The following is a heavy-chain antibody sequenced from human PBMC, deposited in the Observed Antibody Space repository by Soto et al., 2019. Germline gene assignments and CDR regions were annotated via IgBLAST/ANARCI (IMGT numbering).Heavy chain of an antibody. CDR3: ARAAPYYDFWSGYNNWFDP. D-gene: IGHD3-3*01. Sequence: PSETLSLTCAVSGGSISSGGYSWSWIRQPPGKGLEWIGYIYHSGSTYYNLSLKSRVTISVDRSKNQFSLKLRSVTVADTAVYYCARAAPYYDFWSGYNNWFDPWGQGTLVTVSS. CDR1: GGSISSGGYS. J-gene: IGHJ5*02. CDR2: IYHSGST. V-gene: IGHV4-30-2*01.